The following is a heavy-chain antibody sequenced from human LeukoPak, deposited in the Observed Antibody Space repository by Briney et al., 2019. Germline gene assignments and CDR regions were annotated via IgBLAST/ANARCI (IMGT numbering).Heavy chain of an antibody. CDR1: GFIFRSYA. V-gene: IGHV3-23*01. J-gene: IGHJ4*02. CDR3: AKVPPRHYYDSSGYYGYYFDY. D-gene: IGHD3-22*01. Sequence: PGGSLRLSCAASGFIFRSYAMSWVRQAPGKGLEWVSAISGSGGSTYYADSVKGRFTISRDNSKNTLYLQMNSLRAEDTAVYYCAKVPPRHYYDSSGYYGYYFDYWGQGTLVTVSS. CDR2: ISGSGGST.